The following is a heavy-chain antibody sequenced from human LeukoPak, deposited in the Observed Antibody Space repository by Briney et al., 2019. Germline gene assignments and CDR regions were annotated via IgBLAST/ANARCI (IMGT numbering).Heavy chain of an antibody. Sequence: QAGGSLRLSCAASGFTFNSYWMSWVRQAPGKGLEWVASTKQDGSEEYYADSVKGRFTISRDNAKNSLDLEMNSLRVEDTAVYHCARGAWYPDFWGQGALVTVSS. V-gene: IGHV3-7*04. CDR3: ARGAWYPDF. CDR1: GFTFNSYW. CDR2: TKQDGSEE. J-gene: IGHJ4*02. D-gene: IGHD1-14*01.